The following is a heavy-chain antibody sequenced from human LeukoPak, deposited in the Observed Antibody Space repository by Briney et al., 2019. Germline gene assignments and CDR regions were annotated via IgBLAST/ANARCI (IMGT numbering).Heavy chain of an antibody. D-gene: IGHD5-24*01. CDR3: ARSLKEMATIRTFYFDY. Sequence: ASVKVSCKASGYTFTGYYMHWVRQAPGQGLEWMGWINPNSGGTNYAQKFQGRVAMTRDTSISTAYMELSRLRSEDTAVYYCARSLKEMATIRTFYFDYWGQGTLVTVSS. V-gene: IGHV1-2*02. CDR2: INPNSGGT. J-gene: IGHJ4*02. CDR1: GYTFTGYY.